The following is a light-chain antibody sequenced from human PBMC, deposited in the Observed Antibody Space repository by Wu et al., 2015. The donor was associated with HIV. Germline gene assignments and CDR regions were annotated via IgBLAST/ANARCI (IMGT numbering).Light chain of an antibody. CDR3: QQYSSFPFT. V-gene: IGKV1-39*01. Sequence: DIQMTQSPSSLSASVGDRVTITCRASQSISSHLNWYQQKPGKAPKLLIYAASSLQSGVPSRFSGSGSGTDFTLTISCLQSEDFATYYCQQYSSFPFTFGPGTKVDIK. CDR2: AAS. CDR1: QSISSH. J-gene: IGKJ3*01.